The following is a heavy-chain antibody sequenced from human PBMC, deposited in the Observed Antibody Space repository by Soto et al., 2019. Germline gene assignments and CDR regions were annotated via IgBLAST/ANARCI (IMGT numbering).Heavy chain of an antibody. CDR2: IFYNGST. J-gene: IGHJ4*02. Sequence: SETLSLTCTVPGGSVSSGSYYWSWIRQPPGKGLEFIGYIFYNGSTNYNPSLKSRVTMSVDTYRDQFSLRLSSVTAPDTAFYYCARGVTMITGFDYWGQGSLVTVSS. CDR1: GGSVSSGSYY. D-gene: IGHD3-22*01. CDR3: ARGVTMITGFDY. V-gene: IGHV4-61*01.